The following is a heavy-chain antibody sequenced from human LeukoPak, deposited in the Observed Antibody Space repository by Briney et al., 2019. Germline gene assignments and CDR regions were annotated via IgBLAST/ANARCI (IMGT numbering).Heavy chain of an antibody. CDR2: IYYSGST. Sequence: NPSQTLSLTCTVSGGSISSGGYYWSWIRQHPGKGLEWIGYIYYSGSTYYNPSLKSRVTIPVDTSKNQFSLKLSSVTAADTAVYYCARSLTGPFDAFDIWGQGTMVTVSS. V-gene: IGHV4-31*03. CDR1: GGSISSGGYY. CDR3: ARSLTGPFDAFDI. J-gene: IGHJ3*02. D-gene: IGHD7-27*01.